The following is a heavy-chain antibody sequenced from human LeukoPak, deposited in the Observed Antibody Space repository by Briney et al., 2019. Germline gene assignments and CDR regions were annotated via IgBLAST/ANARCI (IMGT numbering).Heavy chain of an antibody. J-gene: IGHJ5*02. V-gene: IGHV4-4*07. CDR1: GGSISSYY. D-gene: IGHD3-9*01. CDR2: IYTSGST. CDR3: ARDAPYYDILTGYSPFDP. Sequence: SETLSLTCTVSGGSISSYYWSWIRQPAGKGLEWIGRIYTSGSTNYNPSFKSRVTMSVDTSKNQFSLKLSSVTAADTAVYYCARDAPYYDILTGYSPFDPWGQGTLVTVSS.